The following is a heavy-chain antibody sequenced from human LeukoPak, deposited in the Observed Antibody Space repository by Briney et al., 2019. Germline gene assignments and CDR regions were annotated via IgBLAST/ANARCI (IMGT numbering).Heavy chain of an antibody. CDR2: ISTGSNTI. J-gene: IGHJ4*02. D-gene: IGHD5-18*01. V-gene: IGHV3-48*02. Sequence: PGGSLRLSCAASAFRFSDYSMNWVRQAPGKGLEWVSYISTGSNTIYYADSVKGRFTISRDNAKNSLYLQMNGLRDEDTAVYYCARGYSYDHWGQGTLVTVSS. CDR1: AFRFSDYS. CDR3: ARGYSYDH.